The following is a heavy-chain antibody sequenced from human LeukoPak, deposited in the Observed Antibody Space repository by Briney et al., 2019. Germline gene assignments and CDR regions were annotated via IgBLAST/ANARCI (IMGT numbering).Heavy chain of an antibody. CDR1: GFTFSSYW. CDR2: IKQDGSEK. V-gene: IGHV3-7*01. D-gene: IGHD3-22*01. CDR3: ARVETGYYYPVLDYYYYYYMDV. J-gene: IGHJ6*03. Sequence: GGSLRLSCAASGFTFSSYWMSWVRQAPGKGLEWVANIKQDGSEKYYVDSVKGRFTISRDNAKNSLYLQMNSLRAEDAAVYYCARVETGYYYPVLDYYYYYYMDVWGKGTTVTVSS.